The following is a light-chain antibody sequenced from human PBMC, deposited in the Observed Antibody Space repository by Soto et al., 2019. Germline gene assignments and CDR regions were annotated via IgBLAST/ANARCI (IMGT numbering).Light chain of an antibody. CDR2: GAS. CDR3: QQYGSSWT. J-gene: IGKJ1*01. V-gene: IGKV3-20*01. Sequence: VLTPYPAPLSWSPGERAPLSCRASQSVGKSLVWYQQKPGQAPRLLIDGASSRATGIPDRCSGRGAGTDFTLTISRLEPEGVALYYWQQYGSSWTFGEGTKVDI. CDR1: QSVGKS.